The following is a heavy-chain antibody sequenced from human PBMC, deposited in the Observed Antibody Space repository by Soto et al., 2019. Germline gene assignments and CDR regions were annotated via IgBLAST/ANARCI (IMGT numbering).Heavy chain of an antibody. Sequence: ASVKVSCKASGYAFTSYGISWVRQAPGQGLEWMGWISAYNGNTNYAQKLQGRVTMTTDTSTSTAYMELRSLRSDDTAVYYCACWATSYFDWLYDYWGQGSLVTVSS. V-gene: IGHV1-18*01. J-gene: IGHJ4*02. CDR1: GYAFTSYG. D-gene: IGHD3-9*01. CDR2: ISAYNGNT. CDR3: ACWATSYFDWLYDY.